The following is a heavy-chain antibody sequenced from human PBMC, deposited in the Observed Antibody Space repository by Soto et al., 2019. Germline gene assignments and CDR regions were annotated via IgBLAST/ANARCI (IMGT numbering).Heavy chain of an antibody. V-gene: IGHV2-5*02. CDR3: GHRPNQGPFDY. CDR2: IYWDDDK. Sequence: SGPTLVNPTQTLTLTCTFSGFSLSTSGVGVGWIRQPPGKALEWLALIYWDDDKRYSPSLKSRLTITKDTSKNQVVLTMTNMDPVDTATFFCGHRPNQGPFDYRGQGTLVTLSS. CDR1: GFSLSTSGVG. J-gene: IGHJ4*02.